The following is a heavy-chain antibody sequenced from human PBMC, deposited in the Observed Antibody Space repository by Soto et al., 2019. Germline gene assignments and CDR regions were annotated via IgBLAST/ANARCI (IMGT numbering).Heavy chain of an antibody. CDR2: IIPIFGTA. V-gene: IGHV1-69*12. CDR1: GGTFSSYA. Sequence: QVQLVQSGAEVKKPGSSVKVSCKASGGTFSSYAISWVRQAPGQGLEWMGGIIPIFGTANYAQKFQGRVTITAXXSXSTXYMELSSLRSEDTAVYYCARESDIVLMVDVPYFDYWGQGTLVTVSS. CDR3: ARESDIVLMVDVPYFDY. D-gene: IGHD2-8*01. J-gene: IGHJ4*02.